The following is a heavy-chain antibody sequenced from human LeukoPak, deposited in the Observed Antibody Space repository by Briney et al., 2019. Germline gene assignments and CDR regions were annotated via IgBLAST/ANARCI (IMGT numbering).Heavy chain of an antibody. D-gene: IGHD1-26*01. Sequence: QPGGSLRLSCAASGFVFRSYAMSWVRQAPGKGLEWVSGISSSGGSTYHADSVRGRFTISRDNSKNTLYLQMNSLRAEDTAVYYCATRREGDYWGQGTLVTVSS. CDR1: GFVFRSYA. CDR2: ISSSGGST. V-gene: IGHV3-23*01. J-gene: IGHJ4*02. CDR3: ATRREGDY.